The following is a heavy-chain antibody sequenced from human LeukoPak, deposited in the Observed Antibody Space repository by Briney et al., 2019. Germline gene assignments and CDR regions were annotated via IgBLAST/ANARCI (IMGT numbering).Heavy chain of an antibody. J-gene: IGHJ4*02. D-gene: IGHD4-23*01. V-gene: IGHV3-33*01. CDR1: GFAFSRFA. CDR3: ARDRGTTVATGGAFDY. CDR2: IWYDGSHK. Sequence: GGSLRLSCVASGFAFSRFAIHWVRQAPGKGLEWVAIIWYDGSHKYYGDSVKGRFTISRDNPKSTLYLQMNSLRGEDTGVYYCARDRGTTVATGGAFDYWGQGTLVTVSS.